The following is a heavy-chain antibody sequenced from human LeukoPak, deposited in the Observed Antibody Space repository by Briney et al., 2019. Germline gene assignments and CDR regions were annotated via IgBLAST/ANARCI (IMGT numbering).Heavy chain of an antibody. V-gene: IGHV3-23*01. J-gene: IGHJ3*02. Sequence: PGGSLRLSCAASGFTFSSYAMSWVRQAPGKGLEWVSAISGSGGSTYYADSVKGRFTISRDNSKNTLYLQMNSLGAEDTAVYYCAREHQDYDFWRGSTGAFDIWGQGTMVTVSS. CDR1: GFTFSSYA. D-gene: IGHD3-3*01. CDR2: ISGSGGST. CDR3: AREHQDYDFWRGSTGAFDI.